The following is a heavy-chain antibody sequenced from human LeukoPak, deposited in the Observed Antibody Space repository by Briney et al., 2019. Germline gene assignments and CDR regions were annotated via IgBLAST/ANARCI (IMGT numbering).Heavy chain of an antibody. J-gene: IGHJ6*04. D-gene: IGHD6-13*01. V-gene: IGHV3-49*03. Sequence: GGSLRLSCTASGFTFGDYAMSWFRQAPGKGLEWVGFIRSKAYGGTTEYAASVKGRFTISRDDSKSIAYLQMNSLRAEDTAVYYCARGYSSSWHKVLDVWGKGTTVTVSS. CDR3: ARGYSSSWHKVLDV. CDR1: GFTFGDYA. CDR2: IRSKAYGGTT.